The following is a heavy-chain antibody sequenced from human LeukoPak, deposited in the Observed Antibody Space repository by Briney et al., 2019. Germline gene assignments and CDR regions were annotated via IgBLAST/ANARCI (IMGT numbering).Heavy chain of an antibody. CDR2: ISSSGSTI. D-gene: IGHD1-26*01. CDR1: GFTFSDYY. CDR3: ASGSSEYYYYYGMDV. V-gene: IGHV3-11*01. Sequence: GSLRLSCAASGFTFSDYYMSWIRQAPGKGLEWVSYISSSGSTIYYADSVKGRFTISRDNTKNSLYLQMNSLRDEDTAVYYCASGSSEYYYYYGMDVWGQGTTVTVSS. J-gene: IGHJ6*02.